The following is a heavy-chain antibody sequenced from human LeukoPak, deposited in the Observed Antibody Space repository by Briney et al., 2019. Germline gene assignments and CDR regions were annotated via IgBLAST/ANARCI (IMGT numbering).Heavy chain of an antibody. D-gene: IGHD4-11*01. J-gene: IGHJ4*02. CDR3: ARVCGDYSNTDY. CDR1: GFTFSSYP. Sequence: GGSLRLSCAASGFTFSSYPMIWVRQAPGKGLECISYISSSGDTIHYADSVKGRFTFSRDNAKNSLYLQMNSLRAEDTAVYYCARVCGDYSNTDYWGQGTLVTVSS. V-gene: IGHV3-48*01. CDR2: ISSSGDTI.